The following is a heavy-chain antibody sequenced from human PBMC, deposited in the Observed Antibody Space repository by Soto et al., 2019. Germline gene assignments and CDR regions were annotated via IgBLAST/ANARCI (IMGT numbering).Heavy chain of an antibody. CDR2: IYQSGVT. Sequence: PSETLSLTCNMSGDSYSISTYSWMWIRHPPGKALQWIGFIYQSGVTSYNPSLASRVSISLDRSNNQCSLKLKSVTAADTAVYFCAGMPYTSGLRFDPWGPGTLVTVSS. V-gene: IGHV4-30-2*01. CDR1: GDSYSISTYS. J-gene: IGHJ5*02. CDR3: AGMPYTSGLRFDP. D-gene: IGHD6-19*01.